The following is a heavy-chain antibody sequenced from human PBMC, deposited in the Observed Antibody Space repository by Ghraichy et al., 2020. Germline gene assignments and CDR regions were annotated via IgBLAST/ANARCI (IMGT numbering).Heavy chain of an antibody. CDR1: GGSMGNFY. Sequence: SQTLSLTCTVSGGSMGNFYWGWIRQPAGKGLEWIGRINTSGTTNYNPSLKSRVTMAVDTSKNQFSLRLSSVTAADTAVYYCARRSGYIVGGMDVWGQGTTVTVSS. J-gene: IGHJ6*02. V-gene: IGHV4-4*07. D-gene: IGHD3-3*01. CDR3: ARRSGYIVGGMDV. CDR2: INTSGTT.